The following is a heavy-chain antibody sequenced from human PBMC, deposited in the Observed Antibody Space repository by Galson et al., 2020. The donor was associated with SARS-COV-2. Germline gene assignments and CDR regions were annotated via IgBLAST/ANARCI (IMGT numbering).Heavy chain of an antibody. CDR2: IQPTGGGT. Sequence: ASVKVSCKASGYTFIDYYLHWVRQAPGQGLEWMGIIQPTGGGTNYAQKFQGRVTMTRDTSTSTVYMELSSLRFEDTAVYYCVRMNHYYGSGWEFDYWGQGSLVTVSS. V-gene: IGHV1-46*01. D-gene: IGHD3-10*01. CDR1: GYTFIDYY. CDR3: VRMNHYYGSGWEFDY. J-gene: IGHJ4*02.